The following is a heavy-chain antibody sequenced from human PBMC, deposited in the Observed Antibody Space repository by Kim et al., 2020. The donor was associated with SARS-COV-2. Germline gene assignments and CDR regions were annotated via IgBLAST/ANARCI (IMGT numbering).Heavy chain of an antibody. D-gene: IGHD4-17*01. V-gene: IGHV3-33*01. Sequence: GGSLRLSCAASGFTFSSYGMHWVRQAPGKGLEWVAVIWYDGSNKYYADSVKGRFTISRDNSKNTLYLQMNSLRAEDTAVYYCAREKLHDYGDYLEGRNWYFDLWGRGTLVTVSS. CDR1: GFTFSSYG. CDR2: IWYDGSNK. J-gene: IGHJ2*01. CDR3: AREKLHDYGDYLEGRNWYFDL.